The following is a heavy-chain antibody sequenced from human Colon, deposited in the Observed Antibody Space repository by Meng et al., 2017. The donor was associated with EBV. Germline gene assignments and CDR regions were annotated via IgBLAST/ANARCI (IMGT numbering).Heavy chain of an antibody. J-gene: IGHJ4*02. CDR3: ARRRGGSGRDC. CDR1: GGSISSSHYY. Sequence: QLQRKGSGPGLVKLPGTLSLTCTVSGGSISSSHYYWGWARQPPGKGLQWIGTIYHSGSTSYNPSLQSRVTMFVDTSKNQFSLMLTSVTATDTAVYYCARRRGGSGRDCWGQGTLVTVSS. D-gene: IGHD3-10*01. V-gene: IGHV4-39*01. CDR2: IYHSGST.